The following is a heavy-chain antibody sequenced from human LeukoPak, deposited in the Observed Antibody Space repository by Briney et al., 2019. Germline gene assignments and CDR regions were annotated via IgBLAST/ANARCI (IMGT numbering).Heavy chain of an antibody. CDR1: GVFTSTYF. CDR2: IYTSGTT. V-gene: IGHV4-4*07. J-gene: IGHJ5*02. CDR3: ARGVLASGIGWFDP. D-gene: IGHD1-26*01. Sequence: PSETLSLTCTVSGVFTSTYFWSWIRQPAGKALEWIGRIYTSGTTNYNPSLKSRVTMSIDTSKNQFSLRLSSVTAADTAVYYCARGVLASGIGWFDPWGQGSLVTVSS.